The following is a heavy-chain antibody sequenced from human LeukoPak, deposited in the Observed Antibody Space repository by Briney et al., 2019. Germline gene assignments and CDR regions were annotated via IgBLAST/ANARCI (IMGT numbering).Heavy chain of an antibody. Sequence: ALRLSCAASGFTFSSYAMHWGRQAPGKGLEWVAVISYDGSNKYYADSVKGRFTISRDNSKNTLYLQMNSLRAEDTAVYYCARDLTPTYYDYVWGSESMDVWGQGTTVTVSS. J-gene: IGHJ6*02. CDR2: ISYDGSNK. CDR1: GFTFSSYA. D-gene: IGHD3-16*01. CDR3: ARDLTPTYYDYVWGSESMDV. V-gene: IGHV3-30-3*01.